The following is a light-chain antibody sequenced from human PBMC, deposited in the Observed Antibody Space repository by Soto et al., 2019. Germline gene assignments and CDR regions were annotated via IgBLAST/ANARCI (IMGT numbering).Light chain of an antibody. CDR1: QSVSSSY. Sequence: EIVLTQSPGTLSLSPGERATLSCRASQSVSSSYLARYQQKPGQAPRLLIYGASSRATGIPDRFSGSGSGTDFTLTISSLEPEDFSVYYCQQYGSSLLTFGGGTKVEIK. CDR3: QQYGSSLLT. J-gene: IGKJ4*01. CDR2: GAS. V-gene: IGKV3-20*01.